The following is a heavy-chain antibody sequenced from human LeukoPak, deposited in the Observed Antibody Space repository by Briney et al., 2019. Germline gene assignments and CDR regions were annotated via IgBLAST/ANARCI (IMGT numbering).Heavy chain of an antibody. CDR1: GFTFSSYA. CDR3: ARNPTEYYYDSSGPEGNYFDY. Sequence: GGSLRLSCAASGFTFSSYAMSWVRQAPGKGLGWVSAISGSGGSTYYADSVKGRFTISRDNSKNTLYLQMNSLRAEDTAVYYCARNPTEYYYDSSGPEGNYFDYWGQGTLVTVSS. CDR2: ISGSGGST. V-gene: IGHV3-23*01. D-gene: IGHD3-22*01. J-gene: IGHJ4*02.